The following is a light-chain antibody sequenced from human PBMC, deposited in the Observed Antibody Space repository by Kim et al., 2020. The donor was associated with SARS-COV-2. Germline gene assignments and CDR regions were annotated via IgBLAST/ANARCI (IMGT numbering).Light chain of an antibody. CDR1: SSDVGTYNS. Sequence: QSRPISCTGTSSDVGTYNSVSWYKQHPGKAPKLLIYDVTKRPSGVSNRFSGSKSGNTASLTISGLQAEDEADYYCSSFSSSTTAYVFGTGTKVTVL. V-gene: IGLV2-14*04. CDR2: DVT. CDR3: SSFSSSTTAYV. J-gene: IGLJ1*01.